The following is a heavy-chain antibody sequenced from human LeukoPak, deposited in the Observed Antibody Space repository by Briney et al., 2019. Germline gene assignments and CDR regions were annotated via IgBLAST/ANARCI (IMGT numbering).Heavy chain of an antibody. CDR1: GFTFSRYA. V-gene: IGHV3-30*15. Sequence: GGSLRLSCAASGFTFSRYAIHWVRQAPGKGLEWVALFSYDGSTKHYAGSVKGRFTVSRDDSKNTLYLQMSSLRAEDTAVYYCARGKSDSSGYDYTLDYWGQGTLVTVSS. J-gene: IGHJ4*02. D-gene: IGHD5-12*01. CDR2: FSYDGSTK. CDR3: ARGKSDSSGYDYTLDY.